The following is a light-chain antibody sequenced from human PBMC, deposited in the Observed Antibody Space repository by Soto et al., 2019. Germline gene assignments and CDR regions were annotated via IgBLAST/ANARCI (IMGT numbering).Light chain of an antibody. V-gene: IGKV3-20*01. J-gene: IGKJ4*01. CDR2: GAS. CDR3: QQYGSSPFN. CDR1: QSVSSSY. Sequence: EIVLTQSPGTLSLSPGERATLSCRASQSVSSSYLAWYQQKPGQAPRLLIYGASSRATGIPDRFSGSGSGTDFTLTIGRLEPEDFAVYYCQQYGSSPFNFGGGTKVEIK.